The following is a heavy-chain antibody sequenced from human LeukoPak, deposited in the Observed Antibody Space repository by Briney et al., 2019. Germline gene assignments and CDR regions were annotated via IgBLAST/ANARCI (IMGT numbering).Heavy chain of an antibody. V-gene: IGHV3-23*01. D-gene: IGHD3-22*01. CDR2: ISGSGGST. CDR1: GFTFSSYA. CDR3: AKDPYYYDGSGYRYFDY. J-gene: IGHJ4*02. Sequence: GGSLRLSCAASGFTFSSYAMSWVRQAPGKGLEWVSAISGSGGSTYYADSVKGRFTISRDNSKNTLYLQMNSMRAEDTAVYYCAKDPYYYDGSGYRYFDYWGRGTLVTVSS.